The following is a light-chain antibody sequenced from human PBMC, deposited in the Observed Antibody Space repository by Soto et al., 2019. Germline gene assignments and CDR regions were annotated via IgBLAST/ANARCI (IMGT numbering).Light chain of an antibody. J-gene: IGLJ3*02. V-gene: IGLV1-44*01. Sequence: QSVLTQPPSASGTPGQRVTISCSGSSSNIGSDTVNWYRQLPGTAPKLLIYSNDQRPSGVPDRFSGSKSGTSAFLAISGLQSEDEADYYCAAWDDSLNGWVFGGGTKLTVL. CDR3: AAWDDSLNGWV. CDR2: SND. CDR1: SSNIGSDT.